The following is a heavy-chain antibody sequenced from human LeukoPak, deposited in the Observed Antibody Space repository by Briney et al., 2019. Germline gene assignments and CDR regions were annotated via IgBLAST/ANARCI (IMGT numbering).Heavy chain of an antibody. Sequence: GGSLRLSCAASGFTFDDYAMHWVRQAPGKGLEWVSLISGDGGSTYYADSVKGRFTISRDNSKTSLYLQMNSLRTEDTALYYCAAPPHYGSGSYHYYYYMDVWGKGTTVTVSS. J-gene: IGHJ6*03. V-gene: IGHV3-43*02. CDR3: AAPPHYGSGSYHYYYYMDV. CDR2: ISGDGGST. D-gene: IGHD3-10*01. CDR1: GFTFDDYA.